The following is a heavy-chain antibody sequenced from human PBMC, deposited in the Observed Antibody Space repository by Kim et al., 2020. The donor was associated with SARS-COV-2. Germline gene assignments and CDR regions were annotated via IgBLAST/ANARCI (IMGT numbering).Heavy chain of an antibody. J-gene: IGHJ4*02. CDR3: ARGPAPKIGGRGYYFDY. CDR2: MNPNSGNT. CDR1: GYTFTSFD. D-gene: IGHD3-16*01. V-gene: IGHV1-8*01. Sequence: ASVKVSCKASGYTFTSFDINWVRQATGQGLEWMGWMNPNSGNTGYAQKFQGRVTMTRNTSISTAYMELSSLRSEDTAVYYCARGPAPKIGGRGYYFDYWGQGTLVTVSS.